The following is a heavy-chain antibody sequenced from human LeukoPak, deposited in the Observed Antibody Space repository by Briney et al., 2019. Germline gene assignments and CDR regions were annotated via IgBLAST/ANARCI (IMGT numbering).Heavy chain of an antibody. D-gene: IGHD3-9*01. CDR2: VHSSGST. Sequence: PSETLSLTCTVSGGSISSFFWSWIRQPPGKGLKWIGYVHSSGSTKYNPSLKSRLIISVDMSKNQFSLKLRSVSVADTAVYYCARLAPGNYDILTGDPKVVFDYWGQGALVTVSS. J-gene: IGHJ4*02. CDR3: ARLAPGNYDILTGDPKVVFDY. CDR1: GGSISSFF. V-gene: IGHV4-59*01.